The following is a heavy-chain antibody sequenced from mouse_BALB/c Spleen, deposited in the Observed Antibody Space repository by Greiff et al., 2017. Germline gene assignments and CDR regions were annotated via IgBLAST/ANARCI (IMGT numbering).Heavy chain of an antibody. CDR1: GYTFTDYA. CDR3: ARPFYHEGLSFDY. V-gene: IGHV1S137*01. D-gene: IGHD3-3*01. Sequence: QVHVKQSGAELVRPGVSVKISCKGSGYTFTDYAMHWVKQSHAKSLEWIGVISTYYGDASYNQKFKGKATMTVDKSSSTAYMELARLTSEDSAIYYCARPFYHEGLSFDYWGQGTTLTVSS. J-gene: IGHJ2*01. CDR2: ISTYYGDA.